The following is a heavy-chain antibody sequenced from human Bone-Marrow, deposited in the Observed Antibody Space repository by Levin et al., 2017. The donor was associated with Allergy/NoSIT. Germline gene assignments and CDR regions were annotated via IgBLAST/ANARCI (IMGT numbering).Heavy chain of an antibody. J-gene: IGHJ5*02. CDR1: GFTVSSNY. CDR2: IYSGGST. V-gene: IGHV3-66*01. Sequence: GGSLRLSCAASGFTVSSNYMSWVRQAPGKGLEWVSVIYSGGSTYYADSVKGRFTISRDNSKNTLYLQMNSLRAEDTAVYYCARDPHDEEGNWFDPWGQGTLVTVSS. D-gene: IGHD1-1*01. CDR3: ARDPHDEEGNWFDP.